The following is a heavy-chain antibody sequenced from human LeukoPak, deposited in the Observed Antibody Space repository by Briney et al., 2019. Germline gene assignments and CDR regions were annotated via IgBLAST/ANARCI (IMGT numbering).Heavy chain of an antibody. CDR2: IYTSGST. D-gene: IGHD2-15*01. Sequence: RSSETLSLTCTVSGGSISSGSYYWSWIRQPAGKGLEWIGRIYTSGSTNYNPSLKSRVTISVDTSKNQFSLKLSSVTAADTAVYYCAGDGSSQRIGQRHQDWGVDPWGQGTLVTVSS. CDR1: GGSISSGSYY. CDR3: AGDGSSQRIGQRHQDWGVDP. J-gene: IGHJ5*02. V-gene: IGHV4-61*02.